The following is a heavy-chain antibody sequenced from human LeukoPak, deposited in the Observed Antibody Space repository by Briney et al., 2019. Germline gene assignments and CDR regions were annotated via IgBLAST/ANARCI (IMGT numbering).Heavy chain of an antibody. D-gene: IGHD3-22*01. CDR3: ARYDSSGYGAFDI. J-gene: IGHJ3*02. V-gene: IGHV1-69*04. Sequence: LVKVSCKASGGTFSSYAISWVRQAPGQGLEWMGRIIPILGIANYAQKFQGRVTITADKSTSTAYMELSSLRSEDTAVYYCARYDSSGYGAFDIWGQGTMVTVSS. CDR1: GGTFSSYA. CDR2: IIPILGIA.